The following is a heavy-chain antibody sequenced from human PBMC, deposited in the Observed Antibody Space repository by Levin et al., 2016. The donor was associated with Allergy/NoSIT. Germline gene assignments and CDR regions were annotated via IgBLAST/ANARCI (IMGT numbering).Heavy chain of an antibody. CDR2: ISGGGGST. V-gene: IGHV3-23*01. CDR3: AKVDKYYYYAMDV. J-gene: IGHJ6*02. Sequence: GGSLRLSCAASGFTFSSYDMTWVRQAPGKGLEWVSAISGGGGSTYYADSVKGRFTISRDNSKRTLYLQMNSLRADDTAVYYCAKVDKYYYYAMDVWGQGTTVTVSS. CDR1: GFTFSSYD.